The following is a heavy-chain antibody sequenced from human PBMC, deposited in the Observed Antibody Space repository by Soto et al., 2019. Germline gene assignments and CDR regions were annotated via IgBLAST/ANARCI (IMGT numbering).Heavy chain of an antibody. CDR1: GFTFSSYG. J-gene: IGHJ6*02. CDR2: IWYDGSNK. Sequence: VQLVESGGGVVQPGRSLRLSCAASGFTFSSYGMHWVRQAPGKGLEWVAVIWYDGSNKYYADSVKGRFTISRDNSKNTLYLQMNSLRAEDTAVYYCARSSVRDGMDVWGQGTTVTVSS. CDR3: ARSSVRDGMDV. V-gene: IGHV3-33*01.